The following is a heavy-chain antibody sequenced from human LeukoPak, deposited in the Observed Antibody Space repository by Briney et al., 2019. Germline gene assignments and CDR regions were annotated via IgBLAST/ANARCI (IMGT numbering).Heavy chain of an antibody. J-gene: IGHJ4*02. V-gene: IGHV3-74*01. Sequence: GGSLRLSCAASGFTFSSYWMHWVRQAPGKGLVWVSRINSDGSSTSYADSVKGRFTISRDNAKNTLYLQMGSLRAEDTAVYYCARDPGQQWFDFFDYWGQGTLVTVSS. CDR1: GFTFSSYW. CDR3: ARDPGQQWFDFFDY. D-gene: IGHD6-19*01. CDR2: INSDGSST.